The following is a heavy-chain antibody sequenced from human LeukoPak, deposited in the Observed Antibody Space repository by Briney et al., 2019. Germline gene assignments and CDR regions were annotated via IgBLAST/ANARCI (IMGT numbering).Heavy chain of an antibody. D-gene: IGHD3-22*01. J-gene: IGHJ4*02. Sequence: GGSLRLSCAASGFTDSSNYMSWVRQAPGKGLEWVSVIYSSGSTYYAESVMGRFTISRDNSKKPLYLQMNRLRADDTAVYYCVRAVDSSGYNYYFDYWGQRTLVTVSS. V-gene: IGHV3-66*01. CDR3: VRAVDSSGYNYYFDY. CDR1: GFTDSSNY. CDR2: IYSSGST.